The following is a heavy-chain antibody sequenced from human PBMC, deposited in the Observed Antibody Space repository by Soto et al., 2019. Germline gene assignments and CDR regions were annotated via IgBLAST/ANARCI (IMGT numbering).Heavy chain of an antibody. CDR2: ISYDGSNK. CDR1: GFTFSSYG. Sequence: GGSLRLSCAASGFTFSSYGMHWVRQAPGKGLEWVAVISYDGSNKYYADSVKGRFTISRDNSKNTLYLQMNSLRAEDTAVYYCAKVAHYDSSGLIDYWGQGTLVTVSS. D-gene: IGHD3-22*01. V-gene: IGHV3-30*18. CDR3: AKVAHYDSSGLIDY. J-gene: IGHJ4*02.